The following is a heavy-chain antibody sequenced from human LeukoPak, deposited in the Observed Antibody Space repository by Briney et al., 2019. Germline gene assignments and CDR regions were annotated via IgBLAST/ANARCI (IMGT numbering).Heavy chain of an antibody. D-gene: IGHD6-13*01. CDR2: IYDSGST. CDR3: ARAGSKQLVQTY. V-gene: IGHV4-59*01. CDR1: GGHIRSYY. Sequence: SETLSLTCTVSGGHIRSYYWSWIRQPPGKGLEVIGYIYDSGSTNYNPSLKSRVTISVDTSKNQFSLNLSSVTAADTAVYYCARAGSKQLVQTYWGQGILVTVSS. J-gene: IGHJ4*02.